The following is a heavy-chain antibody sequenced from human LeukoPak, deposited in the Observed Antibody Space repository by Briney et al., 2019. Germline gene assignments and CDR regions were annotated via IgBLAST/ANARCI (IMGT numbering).Heavy chain of an antibody. Sequence: VASVKVSCKASGYGFTSLDINWVRQATGQGLEWMGWMSTHSANTGYARRFQGRVTMTRETSTNTAFLELSSLRSEDTALYYCARHGRGVDGFDIWGQGTKVTVSS. CDR3: ARHGRGVDGFDI. J-gene: IGHJ3*02. CDR2: MSTHSANT. V-gene: IGHV1-8*01. CDR1: GYGFTSLD. D-gene: IGHD3-10*01.